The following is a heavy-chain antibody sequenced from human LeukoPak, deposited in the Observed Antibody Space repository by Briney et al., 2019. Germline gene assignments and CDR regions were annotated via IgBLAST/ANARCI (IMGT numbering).Heavy chain of an antibody. CDR1: GGSFSGYY. V-gene: IGHV4-34*01. CDR3: ARPRGAVGQAWFDP. Sequence: SETLSLTCAVYGGSFSGYYWSWIRQPPGKGLEWIGEINRSGSTNYNPSLKSRVTISVDTSKNQFSLKLSSVTAADTAVYYCARPRGAVGQAWFDPWGQGTLVTVSS. J-gene: IGHJ5*02. D-gene: IGHD3-16*01. CDR2: INRSGST.